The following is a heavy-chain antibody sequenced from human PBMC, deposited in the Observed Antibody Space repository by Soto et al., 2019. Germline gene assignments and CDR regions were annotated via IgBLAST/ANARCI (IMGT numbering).Heavy chain of an antibody. CDR3: ARQLDSSGWYTPYYYYYGMDV. V-gene: IGHV4-61*01. CDR2: IYYSGST. J-gene: IGHJ6*02. Sequence: SETLSLTCTVSGGSVSSGSYYWSWIRQPPGKGLEWIGYIYYSGSTNYNPSLKSRVTISVDTSKNQFSLKLSSVTAADTAVYYCARQLDSSGWYTPYYYYYGMDVWGQGTTVTVSS. CDR1: GGSVSSGSYY. D-gene: IGHD6-19*01.